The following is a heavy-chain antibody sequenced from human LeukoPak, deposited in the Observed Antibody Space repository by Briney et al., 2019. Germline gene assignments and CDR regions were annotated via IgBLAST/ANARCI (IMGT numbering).Heavy chain of an antibody. J-gene: IGHJ4*03. CDR2: ISGSGGST. CDR1: GFTFSSYA. Sequence: GGSLRLSCAASGFTFSSYAMSWVRQAPGKGLEWVSAISGSGGSTYYADSVKGRFTISRDNSKNTLYLQMNSLRAEDTAVYYCAKKALGYYDSSGYFDYWGQGTTVTVSS. CDR3: AKKALGYYDSSGYFDY. D-gene: IGHD3-22*01. V-gene: IGHV3-23*01.